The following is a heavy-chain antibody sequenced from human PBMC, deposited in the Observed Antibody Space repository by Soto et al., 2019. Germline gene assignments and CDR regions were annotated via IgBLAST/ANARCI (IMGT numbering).Heavy chain of an antibody. CDR3: AREDSSSWYWGRWFDP. D-gene: IGHD6-13*01. Sequence: GASVKVSCKASGYTFTSYGISWVRQAPGQGLEWMGWISAYNGNTNYAQKLQGRVTMTTDTSTSTAYMELRSLRSDDTAVYYCAREDSSSWYWGRWFDPWGQGTLVTVSS. CDR2: ISAYNGNT. J-gene: IGHJ5*02. CDR1: GYTFTSYG. V-gene: IGHV1-18*01.